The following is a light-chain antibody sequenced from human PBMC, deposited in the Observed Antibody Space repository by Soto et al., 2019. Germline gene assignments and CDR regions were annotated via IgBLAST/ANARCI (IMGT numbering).Light chain of an antibody. J-gene: IGKJ1*01. CDR1: QSLSRGY. CDR2: AAS. V-gene: IGKV3-20*01. CDR3: PQYNCFSRT. Sequence: VLTQAPGTLSLSPGERATLSCRASQSLSRGYLAWYQPTPGKAPRILTYAASRRETGIPDLFRSSGAGTECTLTISSLQVDDVATYECPQYNCFSRTFGQGTKADIK.